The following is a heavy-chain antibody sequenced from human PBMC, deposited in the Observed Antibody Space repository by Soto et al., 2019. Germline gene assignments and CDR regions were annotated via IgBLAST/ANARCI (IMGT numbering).Heavy chain of an antibody. CDR2: ISGSGGST. V-gene: IGHV3-23*01. J-gene: IGHJ4*02. D-gene: IGHD3-10*01. CDR1: GFTFSSYA. CDR3: AKDGVGFGDVLLGGFDY. Sequence: GGSLRLSCAASGFTFSSYAMSWVRQAPGKGLEWVSAISGSGGSTYYADSVKGRFTISRDNSKNTLYLQMNSLRAEDTAVYYCAKDGVGFGDVLLGGFDYWGQGTLVTVSS.